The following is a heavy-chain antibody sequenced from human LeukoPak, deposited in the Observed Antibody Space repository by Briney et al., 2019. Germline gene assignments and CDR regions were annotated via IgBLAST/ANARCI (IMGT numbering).Heavy chain of an antibody. Sequence: GGSLRLSCAASGFTFSSYSMNWVRQAPGKGLEWVSSISSSSSYTYYADSVKGRFTISRDNAKNSLYLQMNSLRAEDTAVYYCARVVRFLEWLPFDYWGQGTLVTVSS. CDR3: ARVVRFLEWLPFDY. CDR1: GFTFSSYS. V-gene: IGHV3-21*01. D-gene: IGHD3-3*01. CDR2: ISSSSSYT. J-gene: IGHJ4*02.